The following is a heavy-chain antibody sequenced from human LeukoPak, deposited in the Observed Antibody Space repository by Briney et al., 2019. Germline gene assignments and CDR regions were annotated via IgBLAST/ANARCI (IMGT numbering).Heavy chain of an antibody. CDR1: GFTFSDYY. CDR3: ASTLDSYDSSGFDAFDI. CDR2: ISKSDTTI. D-gene: IGHD3-22*01. Sequence: GGSLRLSCAASGFTFSDYYMSWIRQAPGKGLEWVSYISKSDTTIYYADSVKGRFTISRDNAKNSLYLQMNSLRAEDTAVYYCASTLDSYDSSGFDAFDIWGQGTMVTVSS. J-gene: IGHJ3*02. V-gene: IGHV3-11*04.